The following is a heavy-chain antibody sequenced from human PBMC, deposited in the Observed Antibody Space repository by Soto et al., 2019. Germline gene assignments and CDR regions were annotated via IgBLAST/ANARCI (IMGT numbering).Heavy chain of an antibody. CDR1: GYSFTSYG. Sequence: QGQLVQSVAEVKKPGASVKVSCKTSGYSFTSYGISWVRQAPGQGLEWMAWISAYNGNTDYAQKLQGRVTMTTDTSTSTVNMELRSLRFDDTAVYYCARDGITAAGTMDYYNYYGMDVWGQGTTVTVSS. CDR3: ARDGITAAGTMDYYNYYGMDV. V-gene: IGHV1-18*01. D-gene: IGHD6-13*01. CDR2: ISAYNGNT. J-gene: IGHJ6*02.